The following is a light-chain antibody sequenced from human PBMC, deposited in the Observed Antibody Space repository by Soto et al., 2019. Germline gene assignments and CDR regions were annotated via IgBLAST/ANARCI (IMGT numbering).Light chain of an antibody. CDR2: EDN. Sequence: NFMLTQPHSVSESPGKTVTISCTRSSGNIASNYVQWYQQRPGSAPTTVIYEDNQRPSGVPDRFSGSIDSSSNSAALTISGLRTEDEADYYCQSYDSYNQVFGGGTKLTVL. CDR3: QSYDSYNQV. CDR1: SGNIASNY. V-gene: IGLV6-57*03. J-gene: IGLJ2*01.